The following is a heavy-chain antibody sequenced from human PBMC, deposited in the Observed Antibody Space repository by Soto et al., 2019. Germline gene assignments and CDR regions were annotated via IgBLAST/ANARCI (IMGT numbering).Heavy chain of an antibody. J-gene: IGHJ4*02. CDR3: AKVSRRGSAIDFDY. D-gene: IGHD3-10*01. CDR1: GYTFSSYD. Sequence: QVQLVQSGAEVKKPGASVKVSCKASGYTFSSYDINWVRQATGQGPEWMGWMNPISGDTGYAQKFQGRVTMTRNTSITTAYMELYSLRSEATAVYYCAKVSRRGSAIDFDYWGQGTLVTVS. CDR2: MNPISGDT. V-gene: IGHV1-8*01.